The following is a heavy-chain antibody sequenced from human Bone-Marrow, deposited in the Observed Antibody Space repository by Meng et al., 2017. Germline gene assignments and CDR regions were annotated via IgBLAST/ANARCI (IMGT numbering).Heavy chain of an antibody. CDR2: IIPIFGTA. Sequence: SVKVSCKASGGTFSSYAISWVRQAPGQGLEWMGGIIPIFGTANYAQKFQGRVTITTDESTSTAYMELSSLRSEDTAVYYCAIRDIVVVPAADATADYYYYGMDVWDQGTTVTVSS. J-gene: IGHJ6*02. CDR3: AIRDIVVVPAADATADYYYYGMDV. V-gene: IGHV1-69*05. CDR1: GGTFSSYA. D-gene: IGHD2-2*01.